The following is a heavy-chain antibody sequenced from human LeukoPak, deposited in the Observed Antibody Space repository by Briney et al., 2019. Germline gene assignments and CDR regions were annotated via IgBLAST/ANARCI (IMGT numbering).Heavy chain of an antibody. D-gene: IGHD3-16*02. Sequence: ASVKVSCKASGYTFTSYGISWVRQAPGQGLEWMGWISAYNGNTNYAQKLQGRVTMTTDTSTSTAYMELRTLRSDDTAVYYCAGDLVWASSRYKGAFDIWGQGTMATVSA. J-gene: IGHJ3*02. CDR1: GYTFTSYG. CDR3: AGDLVWASSRYKGAFDI. V-gene: IGHV1-18*01. CDR2: ISAYNGNT.